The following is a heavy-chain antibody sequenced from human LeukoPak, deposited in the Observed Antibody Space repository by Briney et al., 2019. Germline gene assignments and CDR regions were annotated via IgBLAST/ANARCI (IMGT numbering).Heavy chain of an antibody. J-gene: IGHJ4*02. D-gene: IGHD3-3*01. V-gene: IGHV1-69-2*01. CDR2: VDPEDGET. Sequence: GASVKISCKVSGYTFTDYYMHWVQQAPGKGLEWMGLVDPEDGETMYAEKFQGRVTITADTSTDTAYMELSSLRSEDTAVYYCATPKLRFLEWLLLIWGQGTLVTVSS. CDR3: ATPKLRFLEWLLLI. CDR1: GYTFTDYY.